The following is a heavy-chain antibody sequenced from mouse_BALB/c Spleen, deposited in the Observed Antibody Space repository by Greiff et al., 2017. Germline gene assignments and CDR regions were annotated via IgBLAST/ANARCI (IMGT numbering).Heavy chain of an antibody. CDR3: TRRGITGAMDY. Sequence: QVQLQQSGAELVRPGSSVKISCKASGYAFSSYWMNWVKQRPGQGLEWIGQIYPGDGDTNYDEKFKSKGTLTVDTSSSTAYMHLSSLTSEDSAVYYCTRRGITGAMDYWGQGTSVTVSS. D-gene: IGHD2-4*01. CDR1: GYAFSSYW. V-gene: IGHV1-80*01. J-gene: IGHJ4*01. CDR2: IYPGDGDT.